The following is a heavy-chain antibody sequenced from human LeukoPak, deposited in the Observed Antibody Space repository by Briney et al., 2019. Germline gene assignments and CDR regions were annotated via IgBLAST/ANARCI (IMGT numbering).Heavy chain of an antibody. CDR2: IYYSGST. Sequence: SETLSLTCTVSGGSISSYYWSWIRQPPGKGLEWIGYIYYSGSTNYNPSLKSRVTISVDTSKNQFSPKLSSVTAADTAVYYCARSVRWLQFSYFDYWGQGTLVTVSS. CDR1: GGSISSYY. V-gene: IGHV4-59*01. D-gene: IGHD5-24*01. CDR3: ARSVRWLQFSYFDY. J-gene: IGHJ4*02.